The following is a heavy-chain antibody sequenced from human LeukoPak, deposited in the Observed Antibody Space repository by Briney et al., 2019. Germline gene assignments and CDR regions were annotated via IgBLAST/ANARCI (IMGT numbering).Heavy chain of an antibody. V-gene: IGHV4-31*03. CDR1: GGSISSGGYC. J-gene: IGHJ4*02. D-gene: IGHD4-17*01. CDR2: IYYSGSA. Sequence: SETLSLTCTVSGGSISSGGYCWSWIRQHPGKGLEWIGCIYYSGSAYYNPSLKSRVIISVDTSKNQFSLKMNSVTAADTAIYHCARAETTVTGWGQGTLVTVSS. CDR3: ARAETTVTG.